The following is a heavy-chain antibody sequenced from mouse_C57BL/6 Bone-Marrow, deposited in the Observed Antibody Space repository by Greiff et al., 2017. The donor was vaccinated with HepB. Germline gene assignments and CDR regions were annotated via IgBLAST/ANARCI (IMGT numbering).Heavy chain of an antibody. CDR2: SRNKANDYTT. Sequence: EVKLVESGGGLVQSGRSLRLSCATSGFTFSDFYMEWVRQAPGKGLEWIAASRNKANDYTTEYSASVKGRFIVSRDTSQSILYLQLNALRAEDTAMYYGARDAFHYYGSRYYAMDYWGQGTSVTVSS. CDR3: ARDAFHYYGSRYYAMDY. D-gene: IGHD1-1*01. V-gene: IGHV7-1*01. J-gene: IGHJ4*01. CDR1: GFTFSDFY.